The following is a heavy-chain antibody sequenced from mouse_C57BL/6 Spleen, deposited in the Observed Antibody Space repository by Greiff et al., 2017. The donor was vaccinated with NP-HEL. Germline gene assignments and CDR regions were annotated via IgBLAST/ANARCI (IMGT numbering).Heavy chain of an antibody. D-gene: IGHD3-2*02. CDR3: ARTAQATPFGY. V-gene: IGHV1-64*01. CDR2: IHPNSGST. CDR1: GYTFTSYW. Sequence: VKLQQPGAELVKPGASVKLSCKASGYTFTSYWMHWVKQRPGQGLEWIGMIHPNSGSTNYNEKFKSKATLTVDKSSSTAYMQLSSLTSEDSAVYYCARTAQATPFGYWGQGTTLTVSS. J-gene: IGHJ2*01.